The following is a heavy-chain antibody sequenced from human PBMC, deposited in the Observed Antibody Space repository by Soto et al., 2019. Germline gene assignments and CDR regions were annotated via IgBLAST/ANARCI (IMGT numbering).Heavy chain of an antibody. CDR3: ARVFRGPNAFDI. D-gene: IGHD5-12*01. CDR1: GGSISSYC. CDR2: IYYSGST. J-gene: IGHJ3*02. V-gene: IGHV4-59*01. Sequence: SETLSLTCTVSGGSISSYCWSWIRQPPGKGLEWIGYIYYSGSTNYNPSLKSRVTISVDTSKNQFSLKLSSVTAADTAVYYCARVFRGPNAFDIWGQGTMVTVSS.